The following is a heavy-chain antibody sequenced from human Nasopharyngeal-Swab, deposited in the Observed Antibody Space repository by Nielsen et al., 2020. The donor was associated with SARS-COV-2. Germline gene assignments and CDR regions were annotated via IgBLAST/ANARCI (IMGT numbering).Heavy chain of an antibody. Sequence: ASVKVSCKVSGYTLTDLSIHWLRPAPGKGLEWMGGFDPEDGETIYAQKFQGRVTMTEDTSTDTAYMELSSLRSEDTAVYYCATSRSYCSSTSCKSDWFDPWGQGTLVTVSS. J-gene: IGHJ5*02. D-gene: IGHD2-2*01. CDR1: GYTLTDLS. V-gene: IGHV1-24*01. CDR3: ATSRSYCSSTSCKSDWFDP. CDR2: FDPEDGET.